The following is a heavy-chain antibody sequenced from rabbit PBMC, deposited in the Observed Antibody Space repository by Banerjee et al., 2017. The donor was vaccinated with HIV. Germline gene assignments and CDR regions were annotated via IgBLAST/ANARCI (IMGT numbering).Heavy chain of an antibody. Sequence: QEQLVEYGGDLVQPEGSLTLTCKASGFDLSNYYYMYWVRQAPGKGLEWIACIDAGSSDNIYYASWAKGRFTISKTSSTTVTLKMTSLTGADTATYFCARYISGWDYFDLWGQGTLVTVS. CDR2: IDAGSSDNI. J-gene: IGHJ4*01. CDR3: ARYISGWDYFDL. CDR1: GFDLSNYYY. D-gene: IGHD4-1*01. V-gene: IGHV1S45*01.